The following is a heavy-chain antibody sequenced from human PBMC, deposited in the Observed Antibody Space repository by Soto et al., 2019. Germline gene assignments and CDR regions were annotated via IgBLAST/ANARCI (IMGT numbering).Heavy chain of an antibody. J-gene: IGHJ3*01. Sequence: SLTLSLTCAISGDSVSSKSAAWNWIRQSPSRGLEWLGRTYYRSKWYDDYAVSVKSRITINPDTSKNQFSLQLNSVTPEDTAVYYCARTNDYYDTVAPFDVWGQGTMVTVSS. CDR1: GDSVSSKSAA. CDR2: TYYRSKWYD. V-gene: IGHV6-1*01. D-gene: IGHD3-22*01. CDR3: ARTNDYYDTVAPFDV.